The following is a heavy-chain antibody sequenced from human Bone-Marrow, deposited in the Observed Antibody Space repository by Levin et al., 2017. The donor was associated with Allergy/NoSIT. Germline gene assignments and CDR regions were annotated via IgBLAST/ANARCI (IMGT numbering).Heavy chain of an antibody. CDR1: GFTFSDYA. Sequence: HGESLKISCAASGFTFSDYAMSWVRQAPGEGLEWVATINNAGETTYYADSVKGRFTISRDNSKITLFVQMSSLRAEDTAVYYCAKSPMVRGATYYFDFWGQGTLVTVSS. CDR2: INNAGETT. D-gene: IGHD3-10*01. V-gene: IGHV3-23*01. J-gene: IGHJ4*02. CDR3: AKSPMVRGATYYFDF.